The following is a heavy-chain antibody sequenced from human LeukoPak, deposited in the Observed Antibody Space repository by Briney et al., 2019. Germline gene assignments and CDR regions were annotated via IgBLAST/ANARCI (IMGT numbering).Heavy chain of an antibody. CDR2: ISYDGGNK. CDR1: GFTFSSYW. V-gene: IGHV3-30*18. Sequence: GGSLRLSCAASGFTFSSYWMSWVRQAPGKGLEWVSVISYDGGNKYCADSVKGRFTISRDNSKNTVYLQMNSLRPEDTAVYYCAKGAAGDSSGYYAPVDYWGQGTLVIVSA. D-gene: IGHD3-22*01. CDR3: AKGAAGDSSGYYAPVDY. J-gene: IGHJ4*01.